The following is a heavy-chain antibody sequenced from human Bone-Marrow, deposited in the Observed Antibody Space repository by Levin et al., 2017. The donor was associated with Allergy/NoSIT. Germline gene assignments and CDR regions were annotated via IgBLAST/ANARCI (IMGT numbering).Heavy chain of an antibody. CDR2: VSYSGIT. J-gene: IGHJ3*02. CDR3: ARGITVFGVVLAVNDAFDI. D-gene: IGHD3-3*01. Sequence: SETLSLTCTVSGDSISRSTYFWSWIRQLPGKGLEWIGYVSYSGITFYNQSLKSRVTISGDTSKNLFSLNLSSVTAADTAVYYCARGITVFGVVLAVNDAFDIWGQGTMVTVSS. CDR1: GDSISRSTYF. V-gene: IGHV4-31*03.